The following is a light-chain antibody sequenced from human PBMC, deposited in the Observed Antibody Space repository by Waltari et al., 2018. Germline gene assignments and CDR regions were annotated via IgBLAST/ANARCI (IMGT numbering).Light chain of an antibody. CDR1: RSVSYNY. J-gene: IGKJ1*01. CDR2: AAS. Sequence: DIVLTQSPGTLSLSPGERAPLSCRASRSVSYNYLAWYQQKPGQAPRLLIYAASSRATGIPDRFGGSGSGTDFTLTITRVEPEDFAVYYCQQYGSSPWTFGQGTKVDIK. CDR3: QQYGSSPWT. V-gene: IGKV3-20*01.